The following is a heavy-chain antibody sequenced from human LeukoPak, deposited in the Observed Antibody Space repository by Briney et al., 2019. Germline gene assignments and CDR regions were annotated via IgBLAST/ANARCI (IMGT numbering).Heavy chain of an antibody. J-gene: IGHJ4*02. CDR2: INYSGTT. CDR3: GRLFDS. V-gene: IGHV4-39*01. Sequence: SETPSLTCTVSGVAIISDNFYWGWVRQPPGKGLEWVGSINYSGTTYYNPYLRSRLSISVDTSRTQFFLRLNSVTAADTAVYYCGRLFDSWGQGILVTVSS. CDR1: GVAIISDNFY.